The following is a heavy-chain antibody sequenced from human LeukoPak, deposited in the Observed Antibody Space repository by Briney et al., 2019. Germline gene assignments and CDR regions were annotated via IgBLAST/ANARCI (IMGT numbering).Heavy chain of an antibody. J-gene: IGHJ3*01. CDR3: ARSLQGDHFDF. CDR2: ISAYNGNT. Sequence: ASVKVSCKASGYTFTSSGISWVRQAPGQGLEWMGWISAYNGNTNYAQKFQGRVTMTTDTSTTSAYMELRSLRSDDTAVYYCARSLQGDHFDFWGQGTMVTVSS. D-gene: IGHD2-21*01. V-gene: IGHV1-18*01. CDR1: GYTFTSSG.